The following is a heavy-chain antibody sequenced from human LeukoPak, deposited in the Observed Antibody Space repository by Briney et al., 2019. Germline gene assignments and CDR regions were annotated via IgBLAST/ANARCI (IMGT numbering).Heavy chain of an antibody. CDR2: ISAYNGNT. J-gene: IGHJ4*02. CDR1: GYTFTSYG. V-gene: IGHV1-18*01. Sequence: ASVKVSCTASGYTFTSYGISWVRQAPGQGLEWMGWISAYNGNTNYAQKLQGRVTMTTDTSTSAAYMELRSLRSDDTAVYYCALDYYDSSGYYSRADYWGQGALVTVSS. D-gene: IGHD3-22*01. CDR3: ALDYYDSSGYYSRADY.